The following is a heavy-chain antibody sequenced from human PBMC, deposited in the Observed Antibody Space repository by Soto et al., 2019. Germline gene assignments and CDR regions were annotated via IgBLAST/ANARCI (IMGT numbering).Heavy chain of an antibody. J-gene: IGHJ4*02. V-gene: IGHV1-69*13. CDR1: GGTFSSYA. CDR3: ASAPSTYCGGDCYLDY. D-gene: IGHD2-21*02. Sequence: SVKVSCKASGGTFSSYAISWVRQAPGQGLEWMGGIIPIFGTANYAQKFQGRVTITADESTSTAYMELSSLRSGDTAVFYCASAPSTYCGGDCYLDYWGQGTLVTVSS. CDR2: IIPIFGTA.